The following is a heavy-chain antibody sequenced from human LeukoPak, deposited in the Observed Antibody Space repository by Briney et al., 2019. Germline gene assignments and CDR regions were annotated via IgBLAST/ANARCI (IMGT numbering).Heavy chain of an antibody. CDR1: GFTFSSYA. Sequence: GGSLRLSCAASGFTFSSYAMSWVRQAPGKGLEWVSAISGSGGSTYYADSVKGRFTISRDNSKNTLYLQMNSLRAEDTAVYYCARLRTTGTTWDYFDYWGQGTLVTVSS. J-gene: IGHJ4*02. CDR3: ARLRTTGTTWDYFDY. V-gene: IGHV3-23*01. D-gene: IGHD1-1*01. CDR2: ISGSGGST.